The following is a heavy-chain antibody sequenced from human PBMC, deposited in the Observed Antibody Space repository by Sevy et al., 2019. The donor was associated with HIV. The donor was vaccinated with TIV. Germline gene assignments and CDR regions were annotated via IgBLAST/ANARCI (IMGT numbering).Heavy chain of an antibody. J-gene: IGHJ4*02. Sequence: ASVKVSCKASGYTFTTYAITWVRQAPGEGLEWMGWISVNNGNRNYAQKVQDRVTMTTDTSTNTAYMELRSLRSDDTAMYYCARVVTSSSWPCFDYWGQRTLVTVSS. CDR2: ISVNNGNR. V-gene: IGHV1-18*01. CDR1: GYTFTTYA. D-gene: IGHD6-13*01. CDR3: ARVVTSSSWPCFDY.